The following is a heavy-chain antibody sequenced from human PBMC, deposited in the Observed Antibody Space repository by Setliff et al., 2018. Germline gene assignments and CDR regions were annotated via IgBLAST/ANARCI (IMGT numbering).Heavy chain of an antibody. D-gene: IGHD3-3*01. CDR1: GGSISSSSYY. J-gene: IGHJ4*02. Sequence: SETLSLTCTVSGGSISSSSYYWGWIRQPPGKGLEWIGSIYYSGSTYYNPSLKSRVTISVDTSKNQFSLKLSSVTAADTAVYYCARMAGWEIAPRFITIFGVVDYWGQGTLVTVSS. V-gene: IGHV4-39*07. CDR3: ARMAGWEIAPRFITIFGVVDY. CDR2: IYYSGST.